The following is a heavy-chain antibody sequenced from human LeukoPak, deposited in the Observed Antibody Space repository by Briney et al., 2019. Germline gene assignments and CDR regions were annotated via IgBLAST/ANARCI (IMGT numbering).Heavy chain of an antibody. Sequence: SETLSLTCSVSGGSISDYYWGWIRQPPGKRLEWIGYMYFSGSTNYNPSLKSRVTISVDTSKNQFSLRLSSVTAADTAVYYCARVTGYVMEDYFDYWGQGTLVTVSS. D-gene: IGHD6-13*01. V-gene: IGHV4-59*01. CDR2: MYFSGST. J-gene: IGHJ4*02. CDR3: ARVTGYVMEDYFDY. CDR1: GGSISDYY.